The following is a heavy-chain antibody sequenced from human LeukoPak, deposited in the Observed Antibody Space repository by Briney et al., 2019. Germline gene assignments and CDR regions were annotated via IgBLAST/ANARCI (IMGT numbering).Heavy chain of an antibody. CDR1: GDSISSSSSY. Sequence: SETLSLTCTVSGDSISSSSSYWGWIRQPPGEGLEWIGSIYYSGSTYYNPSLKSRITISVDTSKNQFSLKLNSVTAADTAVYYCARGLTRSGTYYYHDYWGQGTLVTVSS. D-gene: IGHD1-26*01. J-gene: IGHJ4*02. V-gene: IGHV4-39*07. CDR3: ARGLTRSGTYYYHDY. CDR2: IYYSGST.